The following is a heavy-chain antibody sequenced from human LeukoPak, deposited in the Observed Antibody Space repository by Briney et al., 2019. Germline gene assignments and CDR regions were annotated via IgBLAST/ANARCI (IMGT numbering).Heavy chain of an antibody. CDR2: IIPILGIA. CDR3: ARVRTYYDSSEGSDY. D-gene: IGHD3-22*01. V-gene: IGHV1-69*04. CDR1: GGTFSSYA. Sequence: GASVKVSCKASGGTFSSYAISRVRQAPGQGLEWMGRIIPILGIANYAQKFQGRVTITADKSTSTAYMELSSLRSEDTAVYYCARVRTYYDSSEGSDYWGQGTLVTVSS. J-gene: IGHJ4*02.